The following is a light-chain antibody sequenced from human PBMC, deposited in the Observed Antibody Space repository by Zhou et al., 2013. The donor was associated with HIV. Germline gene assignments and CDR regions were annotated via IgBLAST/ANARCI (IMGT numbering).Light chain of an antibody. J-gene: IGKJ1*01. Sequence: EIVMTQSPATLSVSPGERATLSCRAGQSVSINLAWFQQKPGQAPRLIIYGTSTRATGIPARFSGSRSGTEFTLTISSMQSEDFAVYYCQQYNNWPPEGTFGQGTKVEIK. CDR2: GTS. CDR1: QSVSIN. V-gene: IGKV3-15*01. CDR3: QQYNNWPPEGT.